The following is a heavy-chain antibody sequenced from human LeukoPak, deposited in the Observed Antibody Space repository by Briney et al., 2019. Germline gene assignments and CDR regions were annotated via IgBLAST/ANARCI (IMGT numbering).Heavy chain of an antibody. V-gene: IGHV4-38-2*02. CDR3: ARHGVQLWFWDGYYFDY. J-gene: IGHJ4*02. CDR1: GYTISSGYQ. CDR2: IYYSGST. D-gene: IGHD5-18*01. Sequence: SETLSLTCIISGYTISSGYQWGWIRQPPGKVLVWIGNIYYSGSTYYNPSLKSRVTISVDTSKNQFSLKLSSVTAADTAVYYCARHGVQLWFWDGYYFDYWGQGTLVTVSS.